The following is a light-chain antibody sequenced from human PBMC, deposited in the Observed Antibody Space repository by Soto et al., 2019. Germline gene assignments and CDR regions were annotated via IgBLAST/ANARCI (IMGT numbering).Light chain of an antibody. CDR2: DAS. V-gene: IGKV3-20*01. J-gene: IGKJ1*01. Sequence: PGERATLSCRASQSISSTYLTWYHQRPGQAPRLLIYDASRRATGIPDRFSGSGSGTDFSLTISRLEPEDFAVYYCQQYGSSSWTFGQGTKVDIK. CDR1: QSISSTY. CDR3: QQYGSSSWT.